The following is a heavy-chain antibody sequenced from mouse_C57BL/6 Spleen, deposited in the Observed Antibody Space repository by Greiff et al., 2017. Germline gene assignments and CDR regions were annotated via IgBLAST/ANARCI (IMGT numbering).Heavy chain of an antibody. CDR3: ARHTGGYGNYAIGY. CDR2: IWSDGST. J-gene: IGHJ4*01. CDR1: GFSLTSYG. D-gene: IGHD2-10*02. V-gene: IGHV2-6-1*01. Sequence: QVQLKESGPGLVAPSPTLSITCTVSGFSLTSYGVHWVRQPPGQGLEWLVVIWSDGSTTYNSALKSRLSISKNNSKSQVFLKMNSLQTTDTAMYYCARHTGGYGNYAIGYWGPGPSVTVSS.